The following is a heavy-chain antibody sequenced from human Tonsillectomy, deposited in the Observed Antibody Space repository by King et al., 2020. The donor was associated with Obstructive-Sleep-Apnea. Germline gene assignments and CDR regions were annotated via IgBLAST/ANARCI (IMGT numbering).Heavy chain of an antibody. Sequence: VQLVESGGGLVQPGGSLRLSCAVSGFTVSSNYMRWVRPAPGKGLEWVSVIYSGGSKYYADSVKGRFTISSDNSPNTLYLQMNSLRAEDTAVYYCARDVAVAARGYWGQGTLVTVSS. V-gene: IGHV3-66*01. J-gene: IGHJ4*02. CDR2: IYSGGSK. D-gene: IGHD6-19*01. CDR3: ARDVAVAARGY. CDR1: GFTVSSNY.